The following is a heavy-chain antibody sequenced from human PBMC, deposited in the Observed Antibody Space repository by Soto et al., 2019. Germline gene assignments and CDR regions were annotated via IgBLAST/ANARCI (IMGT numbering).Heavy chain of an antibody. J-gene: IGHJ6*02. D-gene: IGHD3-3*01. CDR1: GVTFSSYS. CDR2: IIPIFGTA. Sequence: SLEVPCKASGVTFSSYSISWVRQAPGQGLEWMGVIIPIFGTANYAQKFQGRVTITADESTSTAYMELSSLRSEDTAVYYCARVSAYYDYYYGMDVWGQGTTVTVSS. V-gene: IGHV1-69*13. CDR3: ARVSAYYDYYYGMDV.